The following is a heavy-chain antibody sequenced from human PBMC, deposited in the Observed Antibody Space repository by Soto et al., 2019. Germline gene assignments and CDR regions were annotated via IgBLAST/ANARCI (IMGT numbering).Heavy chain of an antibody. CDR1: AGSIASYS. J-gene: IGHJ6*02. Sequence: SETLSLTCTLSAGSIASYSWSWVRQTPGKGLEWIGYISYSGGTNYNPSLNSRVTISTHTSNNQFSLRLNSVTAEDTAVYYCARAISIYGVVTYGLDVWGQGTTVTVSS. CDR3: ARAISIYGVVTYGLDV. CDR2: ISYSGGT. D-gene: IGHD3-3*01. V-gene: IGHV4-59*01.